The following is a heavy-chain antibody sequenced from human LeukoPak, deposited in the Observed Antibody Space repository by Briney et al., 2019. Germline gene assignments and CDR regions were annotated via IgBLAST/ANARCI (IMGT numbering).Heavy chain of an antibody. Sequence: SETLSLTRTVSGGSISSGSYYWSWIRQLAGKGLEWIGRIYTSGSTNYNPSLKSRVTISVDTSKNQFSLKLSSVTAADTAVYYCARARKSSGWDNPDYWGQGTLVTVSS. D-gene: IGHD6-19*01. CDR3: ARARKSSGWDNPDY. V-gene: IGHV4-61*02. CDR1: GGSISSGSYY. CDR2: IYTSGST. J-gene: IGHJ4*02.